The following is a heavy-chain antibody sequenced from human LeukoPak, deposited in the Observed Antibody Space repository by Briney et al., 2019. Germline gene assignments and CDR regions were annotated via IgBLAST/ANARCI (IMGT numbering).Heavy chain of an antibody. D-gene: IGHD4-17*01. CDR3: ARSAQTVTTFPLDY. V-gene: IGHV4-59*01. CDR1: GGSISTYY. Sequence: SETLSLTCTVSGGSISTYYWSWIRQPPGKGLEWIGYIYYSGSTNYNPSLKSRVTISVDTSKNQFSLKLSSVTAADTAVYYCARSAQTVTTFPLDYWGQGTLVTVSS. CDR2: IYYSGST. J-gene: IGHJ4*02.